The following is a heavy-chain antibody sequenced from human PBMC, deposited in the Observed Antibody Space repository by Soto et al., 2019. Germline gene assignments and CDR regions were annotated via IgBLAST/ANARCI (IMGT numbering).Heavy chain of an antibody. D-gene: IGHD6-19*01. V-gene: IGHV3-7*03. CDR2: INQDGSEK. J-gene: IGHJ4*02. CDR1: GFTFSSYW. Sequence: GGSLRLSCAASGFTFSSYWMSWVRQAPGKGLEWVANINQDGSEKYYVDSVKGRFTISRDNAKNSLYLQMNSLRAEDTAVYYCARDVIAVAATFDYWGQGTLVTVSS. CDR3: ARDVIAVAATFDY.